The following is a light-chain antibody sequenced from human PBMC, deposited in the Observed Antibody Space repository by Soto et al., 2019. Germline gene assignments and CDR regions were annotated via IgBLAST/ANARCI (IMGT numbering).Light chain of an antibody. CDR3: QQRSNWPPALS. CDR2: DAS. J-gene: IGKJ4*01. Sequence: EVVLTQSPATRSLSPGDRATLSCRASQSVNNFLAWYQQKPGQTPRLLIYDASKRATGIPGRFSGSGSGTDFTLTISSLEPEDFAVYYCQQRSNWPPALSFGGGTKV. CDR1: QSVNNF. V-gene: IGKV3-11*01.